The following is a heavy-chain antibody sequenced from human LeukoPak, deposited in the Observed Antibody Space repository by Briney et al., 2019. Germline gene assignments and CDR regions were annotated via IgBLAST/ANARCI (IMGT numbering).Heavy chain of an antibody. J-gene: IGHJ4*02. Sequence: SETLSLTCTVSGGSISSSNYYWSWIRQPPGKGLEWIGYIYYSGSTNYNPSLKSRVTISVDTSKNQFSLKLSSVTAADTAVYYCASAVSSGWSDYWGQGTLVTVSS. CDR3: ASAVSSGWSDY. CDR2: IYYSGST. V-gene: IGHV4-61*01. CDR1: GGSISSSNYY. D-gene: IGHD6-19*01.